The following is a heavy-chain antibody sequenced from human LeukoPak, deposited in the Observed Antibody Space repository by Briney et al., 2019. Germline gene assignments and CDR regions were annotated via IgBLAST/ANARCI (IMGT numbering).Heavy chain of an antibody. CDR1: GFFFDDYG. D-gene: IGHD3-16*01. V-gene: IGHV3-9*01. CDR2: ISWQSRTR. J-gene: IGHJ6*02. Sequence: GGSLRLSCVASGFFFDDYGMHWVRQVPGKGLGWVSGISWQSRTRKYADSVRGRFTISRDNAKNSLYLQMSNLRAEDTAVYFCARGGGLDVWGQGATVTVSS. CDR3: ARGGGLDV.